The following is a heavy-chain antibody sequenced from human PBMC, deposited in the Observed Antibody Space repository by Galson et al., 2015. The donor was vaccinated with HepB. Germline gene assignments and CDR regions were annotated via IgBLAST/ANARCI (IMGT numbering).Heavy chain of an antibody. V-gene: IGHV1-46*01. Sequence: SVKVSCKASGYTFTNYYMHWVRQAPGQGLEWMGIINPNSGSTSYAQKFQGRVTMTRDTSTSTLYMELSSLRCEDTAVYYCAREVVPAAYYGMDVWGQGTTVTVSS. CDR3: AREVVPAAYYGMDV. D-gene: IGHD2-2*01. CDR2: INPNSGST. J-gene: IGHJ6*02. CDR1: GYTFTNYY.